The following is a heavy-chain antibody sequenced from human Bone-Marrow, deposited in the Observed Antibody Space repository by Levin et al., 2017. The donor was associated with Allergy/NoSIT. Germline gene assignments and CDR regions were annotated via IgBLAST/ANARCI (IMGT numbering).Heavy chain of an antibody. CDR3: ARDGRITAGANYYGSGSFPYYYYYMDV. J-gene: IGHJ6*03. Sequence: LRLSCTVSGGSISSGGYYWSWIRQHPGKGLEWIGYIYYSGSTYYNPSLKSRVTISVDTSKNQFSLKLSSVTAADTAVYYCARDGRITAGANYYGSGSFPYYYYYMDVWGKGTTVTVSS. V-gene: IGHV4-31*03. CDR2: IYYSGST. CDR1: GGSISSGGYY. D-gene: IGHD3-10*01.